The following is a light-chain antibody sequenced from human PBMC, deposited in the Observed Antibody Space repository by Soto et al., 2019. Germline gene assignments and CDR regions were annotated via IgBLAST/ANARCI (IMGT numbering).Light chain of an antibody. J-gene: IGLJ1*01. CDR1: SSDVGAYNY. V-gene: IGLV2-14*01. CDR2: EVN. Sequence: QSALTQPASVSGSPGQSITISCTGTSSDVGAYNYVSWYQQHPDKAPKLIIYEVNNRPSGVSSRFSGSKSVNTASLTISRLQAEDEADYYSSSYTTTSTLGVFGTGTKLTVL. CDR3: SSYTTTSTLGV.